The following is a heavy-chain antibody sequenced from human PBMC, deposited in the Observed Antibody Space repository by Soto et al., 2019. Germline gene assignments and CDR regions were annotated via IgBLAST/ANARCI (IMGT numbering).Heavy chain of an antibody. CDR1: GYTFTSYA. CDR2: INAGNGNT. CDR3: ARGAKAAAVDY. D-gene: IGHD6-13*01. Sequence: QVQLVQSGAEEKKPGASVKVSCKASGYTFTSYAMHWVRQAPGQRLEWMGWINAGNGNTKYSQKFQGRVTITRDTSAKTGYMEPSSLRSEDPAVFFCARGAKAAAVDYWGQGTLVTVSS. J-gene: IGHJ4*02. V-gene: IGHV1-3*05.